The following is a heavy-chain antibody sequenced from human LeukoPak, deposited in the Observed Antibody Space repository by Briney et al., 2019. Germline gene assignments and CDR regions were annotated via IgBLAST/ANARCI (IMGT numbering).Heavy chain of an antibody. CDR2: IYYSGST. J-gene: IGHJ4*01. D-gene: IGHD6-13*01. CDR1: GGSISSGGYY. Sequence: SETLSLTCTVSGGSISSGGYYWSWIRQPPGKGLEWIGYIYYSGSTNYNPSLKSRVTISVDTSKNQFSLKLSSVTAADTAVYYCAREIGRYIAAAGLLFDYWGQGTLVTVSS. CDR3: AREIGRYIAAAGLLFDY. V-gene: IGHV4-61*08.